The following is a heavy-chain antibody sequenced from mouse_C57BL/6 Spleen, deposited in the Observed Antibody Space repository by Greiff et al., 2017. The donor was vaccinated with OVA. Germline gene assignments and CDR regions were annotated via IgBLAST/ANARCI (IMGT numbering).Heavy chain of an antibody. CDR1: GFTFTDYY. J-gene: IGHJ3*01. D-gene: IGHD2-12*01. Sequence: EVQLVESGGGLVQPGGSLSLSCAASGFTFTDYYMSWVRQPPGKALEWLGFIRNKANGYTTEYSASVKGRFTISRDNAQSILYLQMNALRAEDSATYDCARSLRQGLGFADWGQGTLVTVSA. CDR2: IRNKANGYTT. CDR3: ARSLRQGLGFAD. V-gene: IGHV7-3*01.